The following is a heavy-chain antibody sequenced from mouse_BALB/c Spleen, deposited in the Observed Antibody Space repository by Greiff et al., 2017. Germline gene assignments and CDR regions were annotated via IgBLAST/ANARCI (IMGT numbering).Heavy chain of an antibody. D-gene: IGHD4-1*01. V-gene: IGHV14-1*02. CDR2: IDPENGNT. Sequence: EVQLQQSGAELVRPGALVKLSCKASGFNIKDYYMHWVKQRPEQGLEWIGWIDPENGNTIYDPKFQGKASITADTSSNTAYLQLSSLTSEDTAVYYCAPNWNYAMDYWGQGTSVTVSS. CDR1: GFNIKDYY. CDR3: APNWNYAMDY. J-gene: IGHJ4*01.